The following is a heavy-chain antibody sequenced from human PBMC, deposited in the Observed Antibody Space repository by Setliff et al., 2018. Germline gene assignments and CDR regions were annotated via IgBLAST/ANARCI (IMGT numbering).Heavy chain of an antibody. D-gene: IGHD6-13*01. CDR2: IYHSGST. J-gene: IGHJ6*02. V-gene: IGHV4-38-2*01. CDR3: ARAAGYSSSWYHYYYGMDV. CDR1: GYSISSGYY. Sequence: SETLSLTCAVSGYSISSGYYWGWIRQPPGKGLEWIGIIYHSGSTYYNPSLKSRVTISVDTSKNQFSLKLSSVTAADTAVYYCARAAGYSSSWYHYYYGMDVWGQGTTVTVSS.